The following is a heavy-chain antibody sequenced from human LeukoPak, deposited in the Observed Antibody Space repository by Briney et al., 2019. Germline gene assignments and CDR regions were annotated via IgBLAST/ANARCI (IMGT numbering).Heavy chain of an antibody. CDR1: GFTFSSYA. Sequence: QPGGSLRLSCAASGFTFSSYAMTWVRQAPGKGLEGVSTIAGSGDSTYYADSVKGRFSISRDNSETTLYLQMNSLRAEDTAIYYCAKGDSNSPAVFDYWGQGTLVTVSS. V-gene: IGHV3-23*01. CDR3: AKGDSNSPAVFDY. CDR2: IAGSGDST. D-gene: IGHD6-13*01. J-gene: IGHJ4*02.